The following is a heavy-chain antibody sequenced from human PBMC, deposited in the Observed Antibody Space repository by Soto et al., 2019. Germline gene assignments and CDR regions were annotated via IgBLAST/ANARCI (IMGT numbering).Heavy chain of an antibody. CDR1: GYSVSSNSAG. V-gene: IGHV6-1*01. D-gene: IGHD5-12*01. CDR2: TYYRSKLYY. CDR3: ARGEGYSGKIFES. Sequence: PAHTLSLTCAITGYSVSSNSAGLSWVSQSPSRGLEWLGRTYYRSKLYYEYAVSVRGRITINPDTSKNKYSLQLNSLTPEDTAVYFCARGEGYSGKIFESWRQGTLVTVSS. J-gene: IGHJ4*01.